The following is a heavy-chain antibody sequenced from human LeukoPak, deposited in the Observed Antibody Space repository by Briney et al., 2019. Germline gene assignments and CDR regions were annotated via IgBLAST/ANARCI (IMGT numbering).Heavy chain of an antibody. CDR1: GFTFSSYA. CDR3: AKAGDCSSTSCYDSYYYYGMDV. D-gene: IGHD2-2*01. V-gene: IGHV3-23*01. CDR2: ISGSGGST. J-gene: IGHJ6*02. Sequence: GGSLRLSCAASGFTFSSYAMSWVRQAPGKGLEWDSAISGSGGSTYYADSVKGRFTISRDNSKNTLYLQMNSLRAEDTAVYYCAKAGDCSSTSCYDSYYYYGMDVWGQGTTVTVSS.